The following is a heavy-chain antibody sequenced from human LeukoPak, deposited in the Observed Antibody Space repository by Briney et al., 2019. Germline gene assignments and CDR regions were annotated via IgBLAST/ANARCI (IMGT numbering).Heavy chain of an antibody. CDR3: ATRKARREGYYSPFDY. J-gene: IGHJ4*02. V-gene: IGHV4-34*01. Sequence: SETLSLTCAVYGGSFSGYYWSWIRQPPGKGLEWIGEINHSGSTNYNPSLTSRGTISVDTSKHQFSLELASVTPAGTAVYYFATRKARREGYYSPFDYLGQGTLVPVSS. CDR2: INHSGST. CDR1: GGSFSGYY. D-gene: IGHD3-22*01.